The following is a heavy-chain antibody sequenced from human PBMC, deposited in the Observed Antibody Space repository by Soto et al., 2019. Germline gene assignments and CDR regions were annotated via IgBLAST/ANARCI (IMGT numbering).Heavy chain of an antibody. V-gene: IGHV3-7*04. CDR1: GGTFSNHW. J-gene: IGHJ4*02. CDR3: AKGSGYLMLDY. Sequence: GGSMRLSYAASGGTFSNHWMTWVRQAPGKGLEWVANIKQDGSEKYYVDSVKGRFTISRDNAKNSVSLQMNSLRVEDTAVYYCAKGSGYLMLDYWGQRTLVTVSS. CDR2: IKQDGSEK. D-gene: IGHD5-12*01.